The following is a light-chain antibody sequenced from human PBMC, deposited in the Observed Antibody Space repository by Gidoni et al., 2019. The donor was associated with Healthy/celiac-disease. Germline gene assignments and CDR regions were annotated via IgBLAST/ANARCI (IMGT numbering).Light chain of an antibody. CDR3: QQYYSTPPT. CDR2: WAS. Sequence: IVMTQSPHSLAVSLGERATINCKSSQSVLYSSNNKNYLAWYQQKPGQPPKLLIYWASTRESGVPDRFSGSGSGTDFTLTISSLQAEDVAVYYCQQYYSTPPTFGQGTKVEIK. J-gene: IGKJ1*01. CDR1: QSVLYSSNNKNY. V-gene: IGKV4-1*01.